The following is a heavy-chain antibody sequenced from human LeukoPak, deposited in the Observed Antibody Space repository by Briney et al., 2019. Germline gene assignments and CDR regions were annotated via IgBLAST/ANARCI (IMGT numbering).Heavy chain of an antibody. CDR2: ISGGGRST. D-gene: IGHD6-19*01. Sequence: GGSLRLSCAASGFTFSSYAMSWFRQAPGKGLEWVSAISGGGRSTYYADSVKGRFTISRDNSKNTLYLQMNSLRAEDTAVYYCANGIAVADLPHDYWGQGTLVTVSS. J-gene: IGHJ4*02. CDR1: GFTFSSYA. V-gene: IGHV3-23*01. CDR3: ANGIAVADLPHDY.